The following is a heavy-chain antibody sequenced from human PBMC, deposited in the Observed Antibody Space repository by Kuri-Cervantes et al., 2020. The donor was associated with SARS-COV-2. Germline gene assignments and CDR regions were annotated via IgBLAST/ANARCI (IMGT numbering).Heavy chain of an antibody. Sequence: ASVKVSCKASGYTFNIYDIHWVRQATGQGLEWMGWMNPNSGITGYAQKFQGRVTMTRDTSRSTAYMELSSLRSEDTAVYYCARESGSSYDYVWGSYRYRNGWFDPWGQGTLVTVSS. D-gene: IGHD3-16*02. CDR1: GYTFNIYD. CDR3: ARESGSSYDYVWGSYRYRNGWFDP. J-gene: IGHJ5*02. V-gene: IGHV1-8*02. CDR2: MNPNSGIT.